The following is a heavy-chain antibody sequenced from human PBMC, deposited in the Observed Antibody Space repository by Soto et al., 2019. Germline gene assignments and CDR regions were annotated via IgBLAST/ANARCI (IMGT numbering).Heavy chain of an antibody. J-gene: IGHJ4*02. Sequence: QVQLVESGGGVVQPGTSLRLSCAASGFFFSSFGMHWVRQAPGKGLEWVAVRVRHGEEKDYADSVRGRFTISRDNSRNTLFLEMSRLRVDDKDIYYCDRDDEYDTNGLDYWGQGTLVTVSS. CDR1: GFFFSSFG. CDR2: RVRHGEEK. CDR3: DRDDEYDTNGLDY. V-gene: IGHV3-33*01. D-gene: IGHD1-1*01.